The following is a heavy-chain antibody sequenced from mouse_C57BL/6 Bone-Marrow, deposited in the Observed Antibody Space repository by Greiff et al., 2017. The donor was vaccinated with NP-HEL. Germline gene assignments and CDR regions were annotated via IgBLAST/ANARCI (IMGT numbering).Heavy chain of an antibody. CDR2: IDPSDSYT. CDR1: GYTFTSYW. Sequence: QVQLQQPGAELVKPGASVKLSCKASGYTFTSYWMQWVKQRPGQGLEWIGEIDPSDSYTNYNQKFKGKATLTVDTSSSTAYMQLSSLTSEDSAVYYCAQKDGGLGYFDYWGQGTTLTVSS. D-gene: IGHD3-2*02. J-gene: IGHJ2*01. V-gene: IGHV1-50*01. CDR3: AQKDGGLGYFDY.